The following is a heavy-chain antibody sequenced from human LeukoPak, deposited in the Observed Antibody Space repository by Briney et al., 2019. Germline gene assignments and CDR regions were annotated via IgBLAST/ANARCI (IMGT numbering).Heavy chain of an antibody. J-gene: IGHJ6*02. CDR1: GGSFSGYY. D-gene: IGHD3-22*01. V-gene: IGHV4-59*01. CDR3: ARDSPIDSSGSYYYNMDV. CDR2: IDYSGTT. Sequence: PSETLSLTCAVYGGSFSGYYWSWIRQPPGKGLEWIGYIDYSGTTNYHPSLKSRVIISVDTSKNQFSLRLSSVTAADTAVYYCARDSPIDSSGSYYYNMDVWGQGTPVTVSS.